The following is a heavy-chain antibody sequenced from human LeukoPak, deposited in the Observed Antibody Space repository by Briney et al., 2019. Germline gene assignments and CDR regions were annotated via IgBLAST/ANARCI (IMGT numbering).Heavy chain of an antibody. CDR3: ARDNSGGIAAAGTVNY. J-gene: IGHJ4*02. CDR2: ISSSGSTI. CDR1: GFTFSDYY. D-gene: IGHD6-13*01. Sequence: GSLRLSCAASGFTFSDYYMSWIRQAPGKGLEWVSYISSSGSTIYYADSVKGRFTISRDNAKNSLYLQMNSLRAEDTAVYYCARDNSGGIAAAGTVNYWGQGTLVTVSS. V-gene: IGHV3-11*04.